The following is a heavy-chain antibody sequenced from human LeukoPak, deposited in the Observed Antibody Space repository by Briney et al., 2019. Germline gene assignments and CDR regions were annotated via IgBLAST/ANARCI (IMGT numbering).Heavy chain of an antibody. Sequence: GGSLRLSCSASGFTFSSYAMHWVRQAPGKGLEYVSAISSNGGSTYYADSVKGRFTISRDNSKNTLYLQMSSLRAEDTAVYYCVKDGYNLYSNYARSFSGYGMDVWGQGTTVTVSS. D-gene: IGHD4-11*01. J-gene: IGHJ6*02. V-gene: IGHV3-64D*09. CDR3: VKDGYNLYSNYARSFSGYGMDV. CDR2: ISSNGGST. CDR1: GFTFSSYA.